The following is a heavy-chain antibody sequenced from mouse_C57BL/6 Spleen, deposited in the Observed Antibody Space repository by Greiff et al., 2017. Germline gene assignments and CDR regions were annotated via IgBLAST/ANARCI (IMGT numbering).Heavy chain of an antibody. Sequence: VQLKQSGGGLVKPGGSLKLSCAASGFTFSDYGMHWVRQAPEKGLEWVAYISSGSSTIYSADTVKGRFTISRDNAKNTLFLQMTSLRSEDTAMYYCARRDWEGYFDYWGQGTTLTVSS. CDR3: ARRDWEGYFDY. CDR1: GFTFSDYG. J-gene: IGHJ2*01. V-gene: IGHV5-17*01. D-gene: IGHD4-1*01. CDR2: ISSGSSTI.